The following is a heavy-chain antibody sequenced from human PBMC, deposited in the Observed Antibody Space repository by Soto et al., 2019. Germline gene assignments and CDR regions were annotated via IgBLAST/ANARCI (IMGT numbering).Heavy chain of an antibody. CDR2: IYYSGST. CDR1: GGSISSYY. J-gene: IGHJ5*02. D-gene: IGHD2-2*01. V-gene: IGHV4-59*01. CDR3: ARDYARLNWFDP. Sequence: SETLSLTCTVSGGSISSYYWSWIRQPPGKGLEWIGYIYYSGSTNYNPSLKSRVTISVDTSKNQFSLKLSPVTAADTAVYYCARDYARLNWFDPWGQGTLVTVSS.